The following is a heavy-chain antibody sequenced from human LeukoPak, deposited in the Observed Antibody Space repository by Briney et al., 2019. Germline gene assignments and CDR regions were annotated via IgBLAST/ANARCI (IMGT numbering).Heavy chain of an antibody. Sequence: PSETLSLTCTVSGGSISSSSYYWGWIRQPPGKGLEWIGSIYYSGSTYYNPSLKSRVTISVDTSKNQFSLKLSSVTAADTAVYYCARYHWELHRYYYYYYMDVWGKGTTVTISS. V-gene: IGHV4-39*07. D-gene: IGHD1-26*01. J-gene: IGHJ6*03. CDR3: ARYHWELHRYYYYYYMDV. CDR2: IYYSGST. CDR1: GGSISSSSYY.